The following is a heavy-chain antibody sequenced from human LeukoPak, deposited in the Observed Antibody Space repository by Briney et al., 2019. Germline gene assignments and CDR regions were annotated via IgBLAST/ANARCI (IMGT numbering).Heavy chain of an antibody. CDR3: ANVLGSGYSYYFDY. V-gene: IGHV4-39*01. J-gene: IGHJ4*01. CDR2: IYYSGST. CDR1: GVSISSSSYY. Sequence: PSETLSLTCTVSGVSISSSSYYWGWIRPPPGKGLEWIGSIYYSGSTYYNPSLKSRFTTSVDTSKNQFSLKLSSLTAADTAVYYCANVLGSGYSYYFDYWGQGTLVTVSS. D-gene: IGHD3-3*01.